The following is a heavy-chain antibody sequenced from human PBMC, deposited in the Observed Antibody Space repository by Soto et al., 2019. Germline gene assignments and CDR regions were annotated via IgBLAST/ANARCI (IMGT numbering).Heavy chain of an antibody. Sequence: EVQLVESGGGLVQPGRSLRLSCAASGFAFDDYAMHWVRQAPGKGLEWVSGISWNRGSIGYADSVRGRFTISRDNAKNSLYLQRNSLRAEETALYYCPKVNRGGMVVWGEGPTVTVSS. CDR3: PKVNRGGMVV. D-gene: IGHD1-26*01. CDR2: ISWNRGSI. J-gene: IGHJ6*04. CDR1: GFAFDDYA. V-gene: IGHV3-9*01.